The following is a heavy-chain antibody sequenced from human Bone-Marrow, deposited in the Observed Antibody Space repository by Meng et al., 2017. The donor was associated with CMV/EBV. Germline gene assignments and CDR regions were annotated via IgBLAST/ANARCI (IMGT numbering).Heavy chain of an antibody. CDR3: ASDLVVPAARAVY. CDR2: ISSSSSTI. Sequence: GESMKISWAASGFTFSSYGINWVRQAPGKGLEWVAFISSSSSTIYYADSVKGRFTISRENAKTSLYLQMDSLRDEDTAVYYCASDLVVPAARAVYWGQGMLVTVSS. V-gene: IGHV3-48*02. D-gene: IGHD2-2*01. CDR1: GFTFSSYG. J-gene: IGHJ4*02.